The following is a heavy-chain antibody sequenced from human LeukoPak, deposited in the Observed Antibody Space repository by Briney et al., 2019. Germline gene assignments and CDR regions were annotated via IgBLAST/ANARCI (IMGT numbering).Heavy chain of an antibody. CDR3: ARGGYSYGPYDY. CDR2: ISGSGGST. V-gene: IGHV3-23*01. D-gene: IGHD5-18*01. J-gene: IGHJ4*02. CDR1: GFTFSSYA. Sequence: GGSLRLSCTASGFTFSSYAMSWVRQAPGKGLEWVSAISGSGGSTYYADSVKGRFTISRDNSKNTLYLQMNSLRAEDTAVYYCARGGYSYGPYDYWGQGTLVTVSS.